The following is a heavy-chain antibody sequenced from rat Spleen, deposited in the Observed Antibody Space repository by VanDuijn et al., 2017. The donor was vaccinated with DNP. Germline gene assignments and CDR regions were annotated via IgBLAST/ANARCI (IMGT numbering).Heavy chain of an antibody. CDR1: GFTFNYYW. Sequence: EVQLVESGGGLVQPGRSLKLSCVASGFTFNYYWMAWIRQAPGKGLEWIASITSGSGTTSYPDSVKGRFTISRDNAESTLYLQMDSLRSEDTATYYCTRGGTYYFDYWGQGVMVTVSS. CDR2: ITSGSGTT. CDR3: TRGGTYYFDY. D-gene: IGHD1-9*01. J-gene: IGHJ2*01. V-gene: IGHV5-31*01.